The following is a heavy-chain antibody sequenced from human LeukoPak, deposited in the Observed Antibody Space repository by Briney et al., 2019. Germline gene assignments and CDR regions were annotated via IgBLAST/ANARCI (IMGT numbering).Heavy chain of an antibody. V-gene: IGHV1-18*04. CDR1: GYTFTIYG. J-gene: IGHJ4*02. CDR2: ISAYNGNT. CDR3: ARAFTSYYDILTGYFDY. Sequence: ASVKVSFKASGYTFTIYGISWVRQAPGQGGEWMGWISAYNGNTNYAQKLQGRVTMTTDTSTSTAYMELRSLRSDDTAVYYCARAFTSYYDILTGYFDYWGQGTLVTVSS. D-gene: IGHD3-9*01.